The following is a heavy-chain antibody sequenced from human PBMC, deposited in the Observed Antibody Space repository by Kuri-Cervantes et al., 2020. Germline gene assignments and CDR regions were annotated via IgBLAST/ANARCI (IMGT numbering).Heavy chain of an antibody. CDR3: AKSQQLGPFFYYYYMDV. CDR1: GFTFSSYD. CDR2: IGTAGDT. Sequence: GGSLRLSCAASGFTFSSYDMHWVRQATGKGLEWVSAIGTAGDTYYPGSVKGRFTISRDNSKNTLYLQMNSLRAEDTAVYYCAKSQQLGPFFYYYYMDVWGKGTSVTVSS. J-gene: IGHJ6*03. V-gene: IGHV3-13*01. D-gene: IGHD6-6*01.